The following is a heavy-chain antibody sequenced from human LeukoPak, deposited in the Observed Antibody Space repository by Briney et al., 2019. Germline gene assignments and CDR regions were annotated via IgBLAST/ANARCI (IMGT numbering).Heavy chain of an antibody. J-gene: IGHJ3*02. CDR3: AGSCSSTSCPHGDRDAFDI. CDR2: LSYNMHS. Sequence: SETLSLTCTVSGASVSSTSYYWSWIRQPPGKGLEWVGFLSYNMHSDYNPSLKSRVTISVDTSKNEFSLKVSSVTAADTAVYYCAGSCSSTSCPHGDRDAFDIWGQGTMVTVSS. D-gene: IGHD2-2*01. CDR1: GASVSSTSYY. V-gene: IGHV4-61*01.